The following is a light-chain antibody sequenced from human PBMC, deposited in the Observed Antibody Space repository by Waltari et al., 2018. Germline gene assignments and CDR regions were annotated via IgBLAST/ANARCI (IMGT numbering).Light chain of an antibody. J-gene: IGLJ2*01. Sequence: QAALTQSPSVSGSPGQSVTISCTGTSSDIGGYNRVSWYQQHPGKAPKLLIYEVIKRPSWVSDRFSGSKSANTASLTISGLQAEDEAYYICSSYGRSTTWVFGGGTRLTVL. V-gene: IGLV2-18*02. CDR1: SSDIGGYNR. CDR3: SSYGRSTTWV. CDR2: EVI.